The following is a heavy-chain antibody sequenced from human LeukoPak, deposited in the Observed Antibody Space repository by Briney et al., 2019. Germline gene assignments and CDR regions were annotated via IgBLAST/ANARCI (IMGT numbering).Heavy chain of an antibody. Sequence: SETLSLTCTVSGGSISSSSYYWGWIRQPPGKGLEWIGSIYYSGSTYYNPSLKSRVTISVDTSRNQFSLQLSSVTAADTAVYYCARVLRYFDWLENWFDPWGQGTLVTVSS. CDR1: GGSISSSSYY. D-gene: IGHD3-9*01. CDR3: ARVLRYFDWLENWFDP. J-gene: IGHJ5*02. CDR2: IYYSGST. V-gene: IGHV4-39*07.